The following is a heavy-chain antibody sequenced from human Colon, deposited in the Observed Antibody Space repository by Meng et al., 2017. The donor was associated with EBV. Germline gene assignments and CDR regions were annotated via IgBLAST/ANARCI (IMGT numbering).Heavy chain of an antibody. CDR1: GFTFTSFW. V-gene: IGHV3-74*01. Sequence: EVLLVHTGGCLVHPRWSLRLSCSASGFTFTSFWMNWFRKGPGKGLVWVSRINGDGTSTSYSDSVKGRFTISRDNAKNTLYLQMDSLRDEDTAVYYCARVGDYAYKDWGQGTLVTVSS. D-gene: IGHD3-16*01. CDR3: ARVGDYAYKD. CDR2: INGDGTST. J-gene: IGHJ1*01.